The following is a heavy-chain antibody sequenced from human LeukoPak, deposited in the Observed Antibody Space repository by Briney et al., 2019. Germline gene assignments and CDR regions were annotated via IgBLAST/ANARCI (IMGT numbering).Heavy chain of an antibody. J-gene: IGHJ4*02. CDR2: IIPIFGTA. D-gene: IGHD3-10*01. V-gene: IGHV1-69*13. CDR3: ATTMVRGVPQGNFDY. Sequence: SVKVSCKASGGTFSSYAISWVRQAPGQGLEWMGGIIPIFGTANYAQKFQGRVTITADESTSTAYMELSSLRSEDTAVYYCATTMVRGVPQGNFDYWGRGTLVTVSS. CDR1: GGTFSSYA.